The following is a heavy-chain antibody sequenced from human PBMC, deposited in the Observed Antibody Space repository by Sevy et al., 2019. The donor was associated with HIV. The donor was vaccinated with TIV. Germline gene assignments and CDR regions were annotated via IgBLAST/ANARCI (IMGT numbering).Heavy chain of an antibody. V-gene: IGHV3-72*01. Sequence: GGSLRLTCAASGFAFGDLYMDWVRQAPGKALEWVGRIRNKPKSYTTEYAASVKDRFTISRDDSRNSLYLQMNSLKTEDTAVYYCAAVAANKGYFDIWGRGTLVTVSS. CDR2: IRNKPKSYTT. D-gene: IGHD6-19*01. J-gene: IGHJ2*01. CDR1: GFAFGDLY. CDR3: AAVAANKGYFDI.